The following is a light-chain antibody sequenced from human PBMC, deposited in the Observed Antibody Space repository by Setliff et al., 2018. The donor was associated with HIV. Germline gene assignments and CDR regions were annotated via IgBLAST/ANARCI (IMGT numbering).Light chain of an antibody. V-gene: IGLV1-47*01. Sequence: QSVLTQPPSASGTPGQRVTISCSGGNSNIGSNYVYWYQQLPGTAPKLLIYRNDQRPSGVPDRFSGSKSGTSASLAISGLQSEDEADYYCAAWDDTVNGYVFGTGTKVTVL. CDR2: RND. CDR3: AAWDDTVNGYV. CDR1: NSNIGSNY. J-gene: IGLJ1*01.